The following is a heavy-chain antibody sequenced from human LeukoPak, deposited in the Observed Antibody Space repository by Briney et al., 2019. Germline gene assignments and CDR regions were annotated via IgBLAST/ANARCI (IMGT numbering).Heavy chain of an antibody. CDR1: YTFTSYG. D-gene: IGHD6-19*01. J-gene: IGHJ4*02. CDR3: ARDRGAVAGPYYFDY. CDR2: INAYNGNT. V-gene: IGHV1-18*01. Sequence: ASVKVSCKASYTFTSYGITWVRQAPGQGLEWMGWINAYNGNTNYAQNLQGRVTMTTDTFTSTAYMELRSLRSDDTAVYYCARDRGAVAGPYYFDYWGQGTLVTVSS.